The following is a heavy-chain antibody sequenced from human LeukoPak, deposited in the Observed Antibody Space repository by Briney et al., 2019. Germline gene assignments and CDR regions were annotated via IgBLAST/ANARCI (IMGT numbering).Heavy chain of an antibody. J-gene: IGHJ6*03. CDR1: GASINSYY. CDR3: ARGALGGGYYWNPYYMDV. V-gene: IGHV4-4*07. D-gene: IGHD1-1*01. Sequence: SETLSLTCTVSGASINSYYWSWIRQPAGKGLEWIGRIYPSGSTNYNPSLKSRVTMSLDTSKNQFSLKLTSVTAADTAMYYCARGALGGGYYWNPYYMDVWGKGTTVTVTS. CDR2: IYPSGST.